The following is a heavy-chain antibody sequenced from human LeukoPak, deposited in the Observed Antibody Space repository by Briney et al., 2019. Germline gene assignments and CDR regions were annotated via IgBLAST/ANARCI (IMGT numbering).Heavy chain of an antibody. V-gene: IGHV3-7*05. CDR3: ARVDTDVGGIDY. CDR2: IKQDGSER. D-gene: IGHD5-18*01. Sequence: GGSLRLSCAASGFTPSRYWMSSVRQAPGKGLEWVANIKQDGSERYYVDSVRGRFTISRDNPKNSLYLQMNSLRAEDTAVYYCARVDTDVGGIDYWGQGTLVTVSS. J-gene: IGHJ4*02. CDR1: GFTPSRYW.